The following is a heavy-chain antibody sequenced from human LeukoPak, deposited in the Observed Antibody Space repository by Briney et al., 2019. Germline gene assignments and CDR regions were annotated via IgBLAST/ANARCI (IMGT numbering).Heavy chain of an antibody. CDR2: IYTSGST. CDR1: GGSISSGSYY. V-gene: IGHV4-61*02. J-gene: IGHJ4*02. Sequence: PSETLSLTCTVSGGSISSGSYYWSWIRQPAGKGLEWIGRIYTSGSTNYNPSLKSRVTISVDTSKNQFSLKLSPVTAADTAVYYCARGHYDFWSGFDYWGQGTLVTVSS. D-gene: IGHD3-3*01. CDR3: ARGHYDFWSGFDY.